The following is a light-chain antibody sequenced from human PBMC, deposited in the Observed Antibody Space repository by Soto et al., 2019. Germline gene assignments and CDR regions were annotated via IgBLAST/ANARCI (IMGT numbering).Light chain of an antibody. CDR1: NIGSKS. CDR3: QVWDSSSVV. Sequence: SYELTQPPSVSVAPGKTARITCGGNNIGSKSVHWYQQKPGQAPVLVIYYDSDRPSGIPERFSGSNSGSTATLTISRVEAGDEADYYCQVWDSSSVVFGGGTQLTVL. CDR2: YDS. J-gene: IGLJ2*01. V-gene: IGLV3-21*04.